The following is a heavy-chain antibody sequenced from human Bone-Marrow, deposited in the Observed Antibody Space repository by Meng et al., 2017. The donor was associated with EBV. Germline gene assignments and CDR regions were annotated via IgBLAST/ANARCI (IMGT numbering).Heavy chain of an antibody. Sequence: QVRVQLPGAEVKKPGSSVKVACRTSGGPFNSDAISWVRQAPGQGLEWLGGLIPMFGAPNYAQKFQGRVTITADASTSTHYMELSSLRSEDTAVYYCASESGRGYTPDYWGQGTLVTVSS. CDR2: LIPMFGAP. J-gene: IGHJ4*02. V-gene: IGHV1-69*12. D-gene: IGHD3-10*01. CDR1: GGPFNSDA. CDR3: ASESGRGYTPDY.